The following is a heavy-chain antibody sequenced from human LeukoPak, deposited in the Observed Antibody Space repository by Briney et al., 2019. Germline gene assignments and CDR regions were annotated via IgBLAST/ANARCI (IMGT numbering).Heavy chain of an antibody. V-gene: IGHV4-31*03. CDR3: ARDNDFFDY. CDR2: HYYSGNT. Sequence: SETLSLTCTVSGGYISSGSYWWSWIRQHPERGLEWIGYHYYSGNTYYNPSLKSRVSISVDTSKNQLSLTLTSVTAADTAVYYCARDNDFFDYWGQGTLVTVSS. CDR1: GGYISSGSYW. J-gene: IGHJ4*02.